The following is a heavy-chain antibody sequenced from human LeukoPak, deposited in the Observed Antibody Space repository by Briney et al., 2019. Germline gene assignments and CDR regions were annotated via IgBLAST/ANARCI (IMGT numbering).Heavy chain of an antibody. CDR3: AKVRVGSGSYYPYYYYGMDV. D-gene: IGHD3-10*01. CDR2: ISSSGTTI. CDR1: GFTFSSYE. J-gene: IGHJ6*02. Sequence: QAGGSLRLSCAASGFTFSSYEMNWVRQAPGKGLEWVSYISSSGTTIYYADSVKGRFTISRDNSKNTLYLQMNSLRAEDTAVYYCAKVRVGSGSYYPYYYYGMDVWGQGTTVTVSS. V-gene: IGHV3-48*03.